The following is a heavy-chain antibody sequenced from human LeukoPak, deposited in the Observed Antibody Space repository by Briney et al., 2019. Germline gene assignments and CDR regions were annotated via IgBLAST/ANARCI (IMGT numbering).Heavy chain of an antibody. D-gene: IGHD2-15*01. J-gene: IGHJ4*02. V-gene: IGHV3-7*01. CDR2: IKQDGSEK. CDR1: GFTFSSYW. CDR3: ASVPSCSGGSCYWYYFDY. Sequence: GGSLRLSRAASGFTFSSYWMSWVRQAPGKGLEWVANIKQDGSEKYYVDSVKGRFTISRDNAKNSLYLQMNSLRAEDTAVYYCASVPSCSGGSCYWYYFDYWGQGTLVTVSS.